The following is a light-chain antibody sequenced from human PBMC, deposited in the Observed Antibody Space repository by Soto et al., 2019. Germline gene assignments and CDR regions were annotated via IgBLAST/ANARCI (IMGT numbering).Light chain of an antibody. CDR3: QQYSDYPRT. J-gene: IGKJ1*01. Sequence: DILMTQSPSTLSASVGDRVTITCRASQSISSQLAWYQQKPGKAPKLLIYDASSLESGVPSRFSGSGSGTEFTLTISSLQPDDFATYYCQQYSDYPRTFGQGTKVEI. CDR1: QSISSQ. V-gene: IGKV1-5*01. CDR2: DAS.